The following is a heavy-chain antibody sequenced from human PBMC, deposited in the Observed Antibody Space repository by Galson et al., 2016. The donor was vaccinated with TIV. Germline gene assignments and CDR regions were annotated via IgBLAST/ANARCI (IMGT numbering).Heavy chain of an antibody. CDR2: ISAGGGRT. V-gene: IGHV3-23*01. J-gene: IGHJ5*02. CDR1: GFTFSSFA. Sequence: SLRLSCAASGFTFSSFAVSWVRQAPGKGLEWVSGISAGGGRTNYADSVKGRFPISRDNPKNTLYLHMSSLRAEDTAVYFCAKIDSSGFDYVRRFDVWGQGTLATVSS. CDR3: AKIDSSGFDYVRRFDV. D-gene: IGHD3-22*01.